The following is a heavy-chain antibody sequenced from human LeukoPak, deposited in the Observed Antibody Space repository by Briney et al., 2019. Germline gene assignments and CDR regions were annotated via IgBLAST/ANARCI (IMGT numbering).Heavy chain of an antibody. D-gene: IGHD3-22*01. J-gene: IGHJ1*01. Sequence: SGGSLRLSCAASGFTFSNPWMSWVRQAPGKGLEWVSFITPNADRAAYADSVEGRFTISRDNPRNTLYMQMSSLRDEDTAVYYCAIMHGYYDGSGYWVQWGQGTLVTVSS. V-gene: IGHV3-23*01. CDR2: ITPNADRA. CDR1: GFTFSNPW. CDR3: AIMHGYYDGSGYWVQ.